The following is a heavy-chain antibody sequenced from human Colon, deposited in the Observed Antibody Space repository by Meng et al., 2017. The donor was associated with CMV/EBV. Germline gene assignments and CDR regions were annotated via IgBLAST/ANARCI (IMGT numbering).Heavy chain of an antibody. CDR3: AKIPLGYSLSPLVGLDP. CDR1: GVSISSDNW. CDR2: IYHSGTT. D-gene: IGHD5-18*01. Sequence: QVQCQGPGPGLVKPSGTLSLICSVSGVSISSDNWWTWVHQPPGKGLEWIGEIYHSGTTNYNPSLKSRVTISVDKSKNQVSLNLSSVTAADTAVYFCAKIPLGYSLSPLVGLDPWGQGTLVTVSS. J-gene: IGHJ5*02. V-gene: IGHV4-4*02.